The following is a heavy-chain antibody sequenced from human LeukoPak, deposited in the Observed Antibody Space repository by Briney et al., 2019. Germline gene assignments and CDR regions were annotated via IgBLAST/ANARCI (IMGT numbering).Heavy chain of an antibody. V-gene: IGHV3-23*01. CDR1: RFTFSSYT. CDR3: AKAGSIRFDY. Sequence: GGSLRLSCAASRFTFSSYTMSWVRQAPGKGLEWVSAISGSGDTTYYADSVKGRFTISRDNSKNTLYLQMNSLRAEDTAVYYCAKAGSIRFDYWGQGTLVTVSS. D-gene: IGHD3-3*02. J-gene: IGHJ4*02. CDR2: ISGSGDTT.